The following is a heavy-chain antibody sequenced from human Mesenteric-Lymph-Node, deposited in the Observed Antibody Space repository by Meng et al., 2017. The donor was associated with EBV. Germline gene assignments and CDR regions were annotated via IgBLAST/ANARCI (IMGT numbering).Heavy chain of an antibody. Sequence: QVQLVQSGAEVKKPGSSVNVSCKASGGTFSSYAISWVRQAPGQGLEWMGGIIPIFSTANYAQKLQGRVTITADESTSTAYMELNSLRSEDTAVYYCATYYYDSSAYFDWGQGTLVTVSS. CDR2: IIPIFSTA. V-gene: IGHV1-69*01. CDR1: GGTFSSYA. D-gene: IGHD3-22*01. J-gene: IGHJ4*02. CDR3: ATYYYDSSAYFD.